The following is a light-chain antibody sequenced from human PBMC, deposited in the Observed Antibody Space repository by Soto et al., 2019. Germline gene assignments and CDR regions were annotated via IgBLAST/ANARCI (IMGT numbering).Light chain of an antibody. CDR3: QSYDSSLSGWV. Sequence: QAVVTQPPSVSGAPGQRVTISCTGSSSNIGAGYDVHWYQQLPVTAPKLLMFGNSNRPSGVPDRFSGSKSGTSASLAITGLQAEDEADYYCQSYDSSLSGWVFGGGTKLTVL. CDR2: GNS. V-gene: IGLV1-40*01. J-gene: IGLJ2*01. CDR1: SSNIGAGYD.